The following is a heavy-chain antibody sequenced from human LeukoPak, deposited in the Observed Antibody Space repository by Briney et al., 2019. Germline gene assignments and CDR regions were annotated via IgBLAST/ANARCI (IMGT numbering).Heavy chain of an antibody. J-gene: IGHJ6*02. V-gene: IGHV3-53*01. CDR2: IYGGGKT. D-gene: IGHD3-10*01. Sequence: GGSLSLSCAASGFTFSSNYMNWVRQAPGKGLEWVSVIYGGGKTYYADSVKGRFTLSRDNSKNMLFLQMNGLRVEDTAVYYCARDQATMIRNGFDVWGQGTTVTVSS. CDR3: ARDQATMIRNGFDV. CDR1: GFTFSSNY.